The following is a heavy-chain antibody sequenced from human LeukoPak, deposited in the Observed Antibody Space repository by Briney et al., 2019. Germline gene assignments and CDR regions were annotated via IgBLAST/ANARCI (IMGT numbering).Heavy chain of an antibody. D-gene: IGHD1-26*01. J-gene: IGHJ4*02. CDR2: ISGSGSNT. CDR1: GFTFSSYV. V-gene: IGHV3-23*01. Sequence: GGSLRLSCAASGFTFSSYVMSWVRQAPGKGLEWVSTISGSGSNTYYADSVKGRFTISRDNSKNTLYLQMNSLRAEDTAVYYCAHRPLSGSHYFDYWGQGTLVTVSS. CDR3: AHRPLSGSHYFDY.